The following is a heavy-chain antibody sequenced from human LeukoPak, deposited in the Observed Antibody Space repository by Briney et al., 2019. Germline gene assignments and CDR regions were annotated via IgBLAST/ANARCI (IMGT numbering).Heavy chain of an antibody. V-gene: IGHV3-7*05. D-gene: IGHD3-22*01. CDR3: ANTDYYDTSALDY. CDR1: GFTLRSYW. Sequence: PGGSLRLSCAASGFTLRSYWMTWVRQAPGKGLEWVANIKQDGSEKYYVDSVRGRFTISRDNAKNTLYLQMNSLRAEDTAVYYCANTDYYDTSALDYWGQGTLVTVSS. J-gene: IGHJ4*02. CDR2: IKQDGSEK.